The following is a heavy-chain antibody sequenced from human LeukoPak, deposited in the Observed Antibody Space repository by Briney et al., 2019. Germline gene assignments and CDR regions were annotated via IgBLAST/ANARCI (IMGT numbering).Heavy chain of an antibody. Sequence: GGSLRLSCAASGFTFSSYAMSWVRQAPGKGLERVSAISGSGGSTYYADSVKGRFTISTDNSKNTLYLQMNSLRAEDTAVYYCAKALMGGSYQDANDYWGQGTLVTVSS. CDR3: AKALMGGSYQDANDY. J-gene: IGHJ4*02. CDR2: ISGSGGST. V-gene: IGHV3-23*01. CDR1: GFTFSSYA. D-gene: IGHD1-26*01.